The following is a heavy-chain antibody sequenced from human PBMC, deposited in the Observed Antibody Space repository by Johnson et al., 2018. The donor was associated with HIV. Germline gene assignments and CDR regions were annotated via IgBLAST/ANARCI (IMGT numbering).Heavy chain of an antibody. D-gene: IGHD3-22*01. CDR1: GFTFSSYG. CDR3: ARGRISMKVVDLRGGGFDI. CDR2: IWYDGSNK. V-gene: IGHV3-33*01. J-gene: IGHJ3*02. Sequence: QVQLVESGGGVVQPGRSLRLSCAASGFTFSSYGMHWVRQAPGKGLEWVAVIWYDGSNKYYADSVKGRFTISRDNSKNTLYLQMNSLRVEDTAVYLCARGRISMKVVDLRGGGFDIWGQGTMVTVSS.